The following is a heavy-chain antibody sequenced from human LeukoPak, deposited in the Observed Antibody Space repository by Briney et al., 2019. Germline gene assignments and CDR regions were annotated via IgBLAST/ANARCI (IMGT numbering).Heavy chain of an antibody. CDR3: ARDIYYDSSGYPFDY. Sequence: GGSLRLSCAASGFTFDDYGMSWVRQAPGKGLEWVSGINWNGGSTGYADSVKGRFTISRDNAKNSLYLQMNSLRAEDTALYYCARDIYYDSSGYPFDYWGQGTLVTVSS. D-gene: IGHD3-22*01. V-gene: IGHV3-20*04. CDR2: INWNGGST. J-gene: IGHJ4*02. CDR1: GFTFDDYG.